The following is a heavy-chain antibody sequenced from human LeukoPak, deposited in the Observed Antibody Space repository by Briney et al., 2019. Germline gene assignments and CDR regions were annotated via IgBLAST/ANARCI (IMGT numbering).Heavy chain of an antibody. CDR1: GFTFSNAW. V-gene: IGHV3-15*01. CDR3: TRARTGDPDWFDP. Sequence: AGGSLGLSCAASGFTFSNAWMSWVRQAPGKGLERVGRIKSKTDGGTTDYAAPVKGRFTISRDDSKNTLYLQMNSLKTEDTAVYYCTRARTGDPDWFDPWGQGTLVTVSS. J-gene: IGHJ5*02. D-gene: IGHD7-27*01. CDR2: IKSKTDGGTT.